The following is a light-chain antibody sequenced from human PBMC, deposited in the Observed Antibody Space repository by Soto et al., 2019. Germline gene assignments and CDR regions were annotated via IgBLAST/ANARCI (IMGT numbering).Light chain of an antibody. CDR2: AAS. Sequence: EIMMTQSPATLSVSPGERASLSCRASQSVSSNLAWYQQKPGQAPRLLIYAASPRATGVPARFSSSGSGTEFTLTITSLQSEDFAVYCCQQYENWPGTFRQGTQVDI. V-gene: IGKV3-15*01. CDR1: QSVSSN. J-gene: IGKJ1*01. CDR3: QQYENWPGT.